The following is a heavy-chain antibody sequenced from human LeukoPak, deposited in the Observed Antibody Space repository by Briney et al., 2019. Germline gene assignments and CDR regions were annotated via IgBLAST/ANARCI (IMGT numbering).Heavy chain of an antibody. Sequence: GGSLRLSCAASGFTFSSYEMNWVRQAPGKGLEWVSYISSSGSTIYYADSVKGRFTISRDNAKNSLYLQMNSLRAEDTAVCYCAKGTWFGEIDYWGQGTLVTVSS. CDR1: GFTFSSYE. D-gene: IGHD3-10*01. J-gene: IGHJ4*02. CDR2: ISSSGSTI. CDR3: AKGTWFGEIDY. V-gene: IGHV3-48*03.